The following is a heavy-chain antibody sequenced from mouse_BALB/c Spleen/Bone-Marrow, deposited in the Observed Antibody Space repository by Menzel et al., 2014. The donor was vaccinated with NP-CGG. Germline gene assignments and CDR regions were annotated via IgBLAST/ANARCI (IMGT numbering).Heavy chain of an antibody. V-gene: IGHV14-3*02. Sequence: VQLQQSGAELVKPGASVKLSCTASGFNIKDTYMHWVKQRPEQGPEWIGRIDPANGNTKYDPKFQGKATITADTSSNTAYLQLSSLTSEDTAVYYCAMYYFVSSLFAYWGQGTLVTVSA. J-gene: IGHJ3*01. CDR1: GFNIKDTY. D-gene: IGHD1-1*01. CDR3: AMYYFVSSLFAY. CDR2: IDPANGNT.